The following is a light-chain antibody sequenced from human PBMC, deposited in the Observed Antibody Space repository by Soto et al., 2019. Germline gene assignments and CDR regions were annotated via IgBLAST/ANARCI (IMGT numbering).Light chain of an antibody. J-gene: IGLJ1*01. CDR2: GNG. Sequence: QSVLTQPPSVSGAPGQRVTISCTGSTSNIGAGYDVHWYQQLPGTAPKLLIYGNGNRPSGVPDRFSGSKSDTSASLAITGLQAEDEANYYCQSFDSSRNGYVFGTRPKVT. V-gene: IGLV1-40*01. CDR3: QSFDSSRNGYV. CDR1: TSNIGAGYD.